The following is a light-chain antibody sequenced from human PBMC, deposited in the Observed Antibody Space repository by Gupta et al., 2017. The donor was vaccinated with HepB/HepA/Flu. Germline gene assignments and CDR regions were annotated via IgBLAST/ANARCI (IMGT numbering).Light chain of an antibody. J-gene: IGKJ4*01. CDR2: GAS. CDR3: QQYKNWPPLT. Sequence: EIVMTQSPVTLSVSPGERATLSCRASQNIDTYVAWYQQKPGQAPRLVVYGASIRAPGIPTRFSGSGSGTDLTLTISSRQSEDFAVYFCQQYKNWPPLTFGGGTKVEIK. CDR1: QNIDTY. V-gene: IGKV3-15*01.